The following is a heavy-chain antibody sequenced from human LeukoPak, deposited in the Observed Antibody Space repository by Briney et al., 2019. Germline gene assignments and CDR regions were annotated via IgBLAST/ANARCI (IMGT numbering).Heavy chain of an antibody. Sequence: GGSLRLSCAASGFTLSSYWMHWVRQAPGKGPVWVSRINNDGSGTTYADSVKGRFTISRDDAKNTLYLQMNSLRAEDTAVYYCVRGGESTWSWGQGTLVTVSS. V-gene: IGHV3-74*01. J-gene: IGHJ5*02. CDR1: GFTLSSYW. D-gene: IGHD2-15*01. CDR3: VRGGESTWS. CDR2: INNDGSGT.